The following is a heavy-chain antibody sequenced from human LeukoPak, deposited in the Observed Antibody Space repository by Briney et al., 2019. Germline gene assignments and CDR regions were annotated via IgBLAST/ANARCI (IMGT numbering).Heavy chain of an antibody. CDR2: FYFSGST. J-gene: IGHJ4*02. CDR3: ATPNGFSYGFFDS. D-gene: IGHD5-18*01. CDR1: GGSVSSSRSY. V-gene: IGHV4-39*01. Sequence: SETLSLTCTVSGGSVSSSRSYWGWIRQSPVKGLEWIGRFYFSGSTYYNPSLKSRVSISLDTSKNQFSLKLTSVTAADTAVYYCATPNGFSYGFFDSWGQGILVTVSS.